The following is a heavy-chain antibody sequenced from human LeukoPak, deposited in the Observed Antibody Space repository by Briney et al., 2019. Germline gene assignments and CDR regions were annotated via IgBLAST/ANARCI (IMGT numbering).Heavy chain of an antibody. CDR1: GFTISSGHY. J-gene: IGHJ4*02. V-gene: IGHV4-38-2*02. D-gene: IGHD5-18*01. Sequence: SETLSLTCTVSGFTISSGHYWGWVRQPPGAGLEWIGSVYQGGTTYYNPSLKSRVTTSVDMSKNQFSLRLRPVTAADTAVYYCARIFIRNGYSSYFDCWGQGTLVTVSS. CDR2: VYQGGTT. CDR3: ARIFIRNGYSSYFDC.